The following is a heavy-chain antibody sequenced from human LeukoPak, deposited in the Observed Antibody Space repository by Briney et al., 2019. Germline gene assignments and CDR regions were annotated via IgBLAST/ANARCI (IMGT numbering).Heavy chain of an antibody. J-gene: IGHJ4*02. Sequence: GGSLRLSCAASGFTFSSYAMHWVRQAPGKGLEWVAVISYDGSNKYYADSVKGRFTISRDNSKNTLYLQMNSLRAEDTAVYYCARGAGPFDCWGQGTLVTVSS. CDR2: ISYDGSNK. V-gene: IGHV3-30-3*01. CDR3: ARGAGPFDC. CDR1: GFTFSSYA.